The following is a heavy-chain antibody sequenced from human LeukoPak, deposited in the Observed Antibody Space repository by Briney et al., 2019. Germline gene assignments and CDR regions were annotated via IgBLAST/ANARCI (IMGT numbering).Heavy chain of an antibody. J-gene: IGHJ4*02. CDR3: ARDTVSHYYGSGSYDY. D-gene: IGHD3-10*01. CDR1: GFTFSSYW. V-gene: IGHV3-74*01. CDR2: INSDGSST. Sequence: GGSLRLSCAASGFTFSSYWMHWVRQAPGKGLVWVSRINSDGSSTSYADSVEGRFTISRDNAKNTLYLQMNSLRAEDTAVYYCARDTVSHYYGSGSYDYWGQGTLVTVSS.